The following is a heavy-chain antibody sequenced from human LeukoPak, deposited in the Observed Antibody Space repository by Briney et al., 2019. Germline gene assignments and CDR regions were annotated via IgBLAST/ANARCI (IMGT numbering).Heavy chain of an antibody. CDR1: GYTFTSYD. J-gene: IGHJ4*02. Sequence: GASVKVSCKASGYTFTSYDINWVRQATGQGLEWMGWMNPNSGNTGYAQNFQGRVTMTRNTSISTAYMELSSLRSEDTAVYYCARPYCSGGGCYSGCWGQGTLVPVSS. CDR3: ARPYCSGGGCYSGC. D-gene: IGHD2-15*01. CDR2: MNPNSGNT. V-gene: IGHV1-8*01.